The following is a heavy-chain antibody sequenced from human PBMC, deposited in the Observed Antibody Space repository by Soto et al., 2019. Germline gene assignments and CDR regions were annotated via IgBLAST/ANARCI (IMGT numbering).Heavy chain of an antibody. CDR2: IYPGDSVT. J-gene: IGHJ4*02. Sequence: GESLKISCKGSGYSFTSYWIGWVRQMPGKGLYCMGIIYPGDSVTRFSPSFQGQVTISADKSISTAYLLWSSLKASDTAMYYCARRLREDSSGYYFDYWGQGTLVTVSS. D-gene: IGHD3-22*01. CDR3: ARRLREDSSGYYFDY. V-gene: IGHV5-51*01. CDR1: GYSFTSYW.